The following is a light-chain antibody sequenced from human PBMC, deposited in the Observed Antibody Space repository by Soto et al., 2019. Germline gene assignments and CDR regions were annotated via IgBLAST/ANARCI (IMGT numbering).Light chain of an antibody. CDR1: QSVSTY. Sequence: IVLTHSPATLSFSPWQRSTLSFRASQSVSTYLAWYQQRPGQAPRLLIYDASSRATGIPDRFSGSGSGTDFTLTISRLEPEDFAVYYCQQYGRSPTTFGQGTKV. CDR3: QQYGRSPTT. CDR2: DAS. V-gene: IGKV3-20*01. J-gene: IGKJ1*01.